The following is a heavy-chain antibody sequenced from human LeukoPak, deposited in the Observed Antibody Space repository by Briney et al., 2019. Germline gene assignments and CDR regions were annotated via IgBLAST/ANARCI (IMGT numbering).Heavy chain of an antibody. CDR2: IYYSGST. CDR1: GGSISSYY. J-gene: IGHJ3*02. V-gene: IGHV4-59*08. D-gene: IGHD3-22*01. CDR3: ARGYDSSGYYEQTAVMDAFDI. Sequence: PSETLSLTCTVSGGSISSYYWSWIRQPPGKGLEWIGYIYYSGSTNHNPSLKSRVTISVDTSKNQFSLKLSSVTAADTAVYYCARGYDSSGYYEQTAVMDAFDIWGQGTTVTVSS.